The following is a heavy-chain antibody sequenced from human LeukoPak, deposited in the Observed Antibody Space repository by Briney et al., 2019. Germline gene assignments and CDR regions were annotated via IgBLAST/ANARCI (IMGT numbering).Heavy chain of an antibody. Sequence: GRSLRLSCAASGFTFSSYGMHWVRQAPGKGLEWVAVISYDGSNKYYADSVKGRFTISRDNSKNTLSLQMNSLRAEDTAVYYCAKGGPNDYWGQGTLVTVSS. CDR1: GFTFSSYG. D-gene: IGHD3-10*01. J-gene: IGHJ4*02. CDR3: AKGGPNDY. CDR2: ISYDGSNK. V-gene: IGHV3-30*18.